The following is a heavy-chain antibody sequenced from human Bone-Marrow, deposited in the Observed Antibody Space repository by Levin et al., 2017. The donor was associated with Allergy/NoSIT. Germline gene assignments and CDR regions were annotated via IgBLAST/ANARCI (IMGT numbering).Heavy chain of an antibody. CDR3: ARDFLTMAGSNYYGMDV. D-gene: IGHD6-19*01. J-gene: IGHJ6*02. Sequence: GESLKISCAASGFTFRCYSMNWVRQAPGKGLEWVSYISSSGCTIYYADPVKGRFTISRDNVNNSPYLQMDSLRADDTAVYYCARDFLTMAGSNYYGMDVWGQGTTVTVSS. CDR1: GFTFRCYS. V-gene: IGHV3-48*01. CDR2: ISSSGCTI.